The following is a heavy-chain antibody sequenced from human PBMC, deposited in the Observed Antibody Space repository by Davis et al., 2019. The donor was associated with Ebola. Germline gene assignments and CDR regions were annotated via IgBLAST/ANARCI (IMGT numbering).Heavy chain of an antibody. CDR1: GYTFTSYA. Sequence: ASVKVSCKASGYTFTSYAMHWVRQAPGQGLEWMGIINPSGGSTSYAQKFQGRVTMTRDTSTSTVYVELSSLRSEDTAVYYCARDRIVVVVAATQAYYYYGMDVWGQGTTVTVSS. V-gene: IGHV1-46*01. J-gene: IGHJ6*02. D-gene: IGHD2-15*01. CDR2: INPSGGST. CDR3: ARDRIVVVVAATQAYYYYGMDV.